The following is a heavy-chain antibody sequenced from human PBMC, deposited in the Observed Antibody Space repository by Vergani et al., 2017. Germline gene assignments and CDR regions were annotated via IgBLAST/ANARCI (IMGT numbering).Heavy chain of an antibody. D-gene: IGHD2-15*01. J-gene: IGHJ4*02. CDR3: ARGSCLGGSCYKPLFDY. Sequence: QVQLQESGPGLVTPSQTLSLTCTVSGGSINSHNYYWGWIRQPAGKGLEWIGRIHTSGSTNYNPSLKSRVTMSEDTSKNQFSLNLTSVTAADTAVYFCARGSCLGGSCYKPLFDYWGQGILVTVSS. CDR1: GGSINSHNYY. V-gene: IGHV4-61*02. CDR2: IHTSGST.